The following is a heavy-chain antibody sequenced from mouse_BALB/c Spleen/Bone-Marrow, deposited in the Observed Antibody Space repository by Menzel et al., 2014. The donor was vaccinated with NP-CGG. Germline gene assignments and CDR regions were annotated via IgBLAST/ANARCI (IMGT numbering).Heavy chain of an antibody. CDR1: GFTFSDYY. CDR3: ARDGNFAMDY. CDR2: INDGGSYT. J-gene: IGHJ4*01. V-gene: IGHV5-4*02. Sequence: DVQLQESGGGLVKPGGSLKLSCAVSGFTFSDYYMYWVRQNPEKRLEWVATINDGGSYTYYPDSVKGRFTISRDNAKNNLYLQTSSLKSEDTAMYYCARDGNFAMDYWGQGTSVTVSS. D-gene: IGHD2-1*01.